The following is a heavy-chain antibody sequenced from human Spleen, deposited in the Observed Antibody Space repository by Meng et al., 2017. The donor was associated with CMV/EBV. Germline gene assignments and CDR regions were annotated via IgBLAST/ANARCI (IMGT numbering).Heavy chain of an antibody. CDR2: IEWDDDK. CDR3: ARPYSSSPAYFFDD. D-gene: IGHD6-6*01. V-gene: IGHV2-70D*14. CDR1: GFSLTTSGMR. J-gene: IGHJ4*02. Sequence: SGPTLVKPTQTLTLTCTFSGFSLTTSGMRVSWIRQPPGKALEWLARIEWDDDKFYSTSLKTRPSISKDNSKNQVVLTMTNMDPVDTATYYCARPYSSSPAYFFDDWGQGTRVTVSS.